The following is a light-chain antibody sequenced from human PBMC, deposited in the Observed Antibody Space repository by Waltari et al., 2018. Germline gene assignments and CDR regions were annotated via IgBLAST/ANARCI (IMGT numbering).Light chain of an antibody. CDR3: QTGGHGTWV. CDR1: SGHSSNI. V-gene: IGLV4-69*01. J-gene: IGLJ3*02. Sequence: QLVVTQSPSASASLGASVKLTCTLSSGHSSNIIAWHQQQPEKGPRYLMKVNSDGSHSKGDEIPDRFSGPSSGAERYLTISSLQSEDEADYYCQTGGHGTWVFGGGTKLTVL. CDR2: VNSDGSH.